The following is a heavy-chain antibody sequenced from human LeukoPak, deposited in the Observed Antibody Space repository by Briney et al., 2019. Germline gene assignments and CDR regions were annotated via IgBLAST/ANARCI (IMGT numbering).Heavy chain of an antibody. CDR1: GYTFTAYY. CDR3: ARAPANKYDRRLSEDY. J-gene: IGHJ4*02. D-gene: IGHD3-22*01. Sequence: EASVKVSCKASGYTFTAYYIHWVRQAPGQGLEWMGIINPGDGTTSYAQKFQGRVTMTRDTSTSTVYMELRSLRSEDTAVYYCARAPANKYDRRLSEDYWGQGTLVTVSS. CDR2: INPGDGTT. V-gene: IGHV1-46*01.